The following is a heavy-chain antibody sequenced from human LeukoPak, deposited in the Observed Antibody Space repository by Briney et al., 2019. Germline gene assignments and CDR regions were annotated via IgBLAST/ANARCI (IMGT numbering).Heavy chain of an antibody. D-gene: IGHD5-18*01. CDR3: ARHYGYSSPFDY. CDR2: IYYSGST. V-gene: IGHV4-59*08. Sequence: SETLSLTCTVSGGSISSYCWSWIRQPPGKGLEWIGYIYYSGSTNYNPSLKSRVTISVDTSKNQFSLKLSSVTAADTAVYYCARHYGYSSPFDYWGQGTLVTVSS. J-gene: IGHJ4*02. CDR1: GGSISSYC.